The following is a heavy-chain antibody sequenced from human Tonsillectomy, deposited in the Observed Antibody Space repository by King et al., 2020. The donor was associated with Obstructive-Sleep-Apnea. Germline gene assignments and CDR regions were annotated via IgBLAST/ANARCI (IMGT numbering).Heavy chain of an antibody. CDR2: IYYSGST. CDR1: GGSISSTSYY. Sequence: QLQLQESGPGLVKPSETLSLTCTVSGGSISSTSYYWGWIRQPPGKGLEWIGNIYYSGSTYYNPSLKSRVTISVHTSNNQFSLNLSSVTAADTAVYYCARLVYSTIFDYWGQGTLVTVSS. CDR3: ARLVYSTIFDY. V-gene: IGHV4-39*07. D-gene: IGHD4-11*01. J-gene: IGHJ4*02.